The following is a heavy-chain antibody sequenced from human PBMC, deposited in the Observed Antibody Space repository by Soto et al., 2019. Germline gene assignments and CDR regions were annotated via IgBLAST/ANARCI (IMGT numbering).Heavy chain of an antibody. CDR2: ISGSGGST. D-gene: IGHD5-18*01. CDR1: GFTFSSYA. V-gene: IGHV3-23*01. Sequence: GSLRLSCAASGFTFSSYAMSWVRQAPGKGLEWVSAISGSGGSTYDADSVKGRFTISRDNSKNTLYLQMNSLRAEDTAVYYCAKDLYSYGYASLDYWGQGTLVTVSS. CDR3: AKDLYSYGYASLDY. J-gene: IGHJ4*02.